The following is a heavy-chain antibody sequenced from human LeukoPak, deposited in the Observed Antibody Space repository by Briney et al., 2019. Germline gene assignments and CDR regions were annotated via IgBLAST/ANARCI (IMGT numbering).Heavy chain of an antibody. CDR3: ARGTGVEMATISRDNWFDP. Sequence: SVKVSCKASGGTFSSYAISWVRQAPGQGLEWMGGLIPIFGTANYAQKFQGRVTITTDESTSTAYMELSSLRSEDTAVYYCARGTGVEMATISRDNWFDPWGQGTLVTVSS. J-gene: IGHJ5*02. V-gene: IGHV1-69*05. D-gene: IGHD5-24*01. CDR2: LIPIFGTA. CDR1: GGTFSSYA.